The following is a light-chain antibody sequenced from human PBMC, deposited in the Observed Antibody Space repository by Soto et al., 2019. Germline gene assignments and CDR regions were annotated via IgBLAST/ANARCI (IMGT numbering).Light chain of an antibody. V-gene: IGKV1-5*01. CDR3: QQHSRYSPT. Sequence: DIQMTQSPSSLSASVGDRVTITCQASQNINNYLTWYQQKPGKAPRLLIYDASSLESGVPSRFSGSGSGTEFTLTISSLQSDDFAAYYCQQHSRYSPTFGQGTQVDIK. CDR1: QNINNY. CDR2: DAS. J-gene: IGKJ1*01.